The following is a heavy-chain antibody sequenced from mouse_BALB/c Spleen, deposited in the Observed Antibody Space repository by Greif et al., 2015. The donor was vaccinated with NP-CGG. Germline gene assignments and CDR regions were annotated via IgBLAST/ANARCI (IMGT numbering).Heavy chain of an antibody. J-gene: IGHJ3*01. CDR1: GYTFTSYW. D-gene: IGHD3-1*01. V-gene: IGHV1-7*01. Sequence: VKLMESGAELAKPGASVKMSCKASGYTFTSYWMHWVKQRPGQGLEWIGYINPSTGYTEYNQKFKDKATLTADKSSSTAYMQLSSLTSEDSAVYYCARFGFWFAYWGQGTLVTVSA. CDR3: ARFGFWFAY. CDR2: INPSTGYT.